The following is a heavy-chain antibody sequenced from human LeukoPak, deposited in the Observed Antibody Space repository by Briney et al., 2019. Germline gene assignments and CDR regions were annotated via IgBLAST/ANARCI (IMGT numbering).Heavy chain of an antibody. CDR3: ARDAPTIPDAFDI. CDR2: IYYSGST. D-gene: IGHD5-12*01. CDR1: GGSISSYY. V-gene: IGHV4-59*01. J-gene: IGHJ3*02. Sequence: SETLSLTCTVSGGSISSYYWSWIRQPPGKGLEWIGYIYYSGSTNYNPSLKSRVTISVDTSKNQFSLKLSSVTAADTAVYYCARDAPTIPDAFDIWGQGTMVTVSS.